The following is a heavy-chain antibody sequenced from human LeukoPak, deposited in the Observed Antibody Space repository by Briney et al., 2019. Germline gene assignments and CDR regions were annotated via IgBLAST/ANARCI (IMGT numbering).Heavy chain of an antibody. Sequence: ASVKVSCKASGYTFTGYYMHGVRQAPGQGLEWMGWINPNSGGTNYAQKFQGRVTMTRDTSISTAYMELSRLRSDDTAVYYCARGYCSSTSCYIGGGFDPWGQGTLVTVSS. J-gene: IGHJ5*02. CDR2: INPNSGGT. D-gene: IGHD2-2*02. V-gene: IGHV1-2*02. CDR3: ARGYCSSTSCYIGGGFDP. CDR1: GYTFTGYY.